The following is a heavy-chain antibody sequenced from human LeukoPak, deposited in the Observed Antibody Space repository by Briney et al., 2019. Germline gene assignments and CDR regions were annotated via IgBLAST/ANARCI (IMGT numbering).Heavy chain of an antibody. D-gene: IGHD2-21*02. CDR1: GGSISSYY. CDR3: ARGSRPVTSYYYYYMDV. J-gene: IGHJ6*03. CDR2: IYFSGST. V-gene: IGHV4-59*12. Sequence: SETLSLTCTISGGSISSYYWTWIRQPPGKGLEWIGCIYFSGSTNYNPSLKSRVTISMDTSENQFSLKLSSVTAADTAVYFCARGSRPVTSYYYYYMDVWGKGTTVTASS.